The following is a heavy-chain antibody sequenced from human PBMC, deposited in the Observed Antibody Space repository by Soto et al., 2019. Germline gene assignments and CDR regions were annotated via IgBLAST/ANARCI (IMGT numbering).Heavy chain of an antibody. J-gene: IGHJ6*02. V-gene: IGHV4-30-4*01. D-gene: IGHD3-10*01. CDR3: ARGVITMVRGVIKAYYYYGMDV. CDR2: IYYSGST. CDR1: GGSISSGYYY. Sequence: LSLTCSVSGGSISSGYYYWSWIRQPPGKGLEWIGNIYYSGSTYYNPSLKSRVTISVDTSKNQFSLKLSSVTAADTAVYYCARGVITMVRGVIKAYYYYGMDVWGQGTTVTVSS.